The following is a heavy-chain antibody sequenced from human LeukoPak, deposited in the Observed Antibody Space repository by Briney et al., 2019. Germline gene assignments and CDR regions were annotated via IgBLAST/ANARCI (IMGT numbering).Heavy chain of an antibody. CDR1: GFTFGKYW. J-gene: IGHJ4*02. V-gene: IGHV3-7*03. CDR2: IKLDGSEE. Sequence: PGGSLRLSCVASGFTFGKYWMSWVRQAPGKGLEWVANIKLDGSEENYVDSVKGRFTISRDNTKNSLYLQMNSLRAEDTAVFYCARDQYDTWSRRGNFDSWGQGTLVTVSS. D-gene: IGHD3-3*01. CDR3: ARDQYDTWSRRGNFDS.